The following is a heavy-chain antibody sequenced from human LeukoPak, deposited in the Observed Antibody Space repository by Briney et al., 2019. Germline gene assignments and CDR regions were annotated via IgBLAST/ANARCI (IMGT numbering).Heavy chain of an antibody. CDR2: IYYSGST. D-gene: IGHD6-6*01. Sequence: SETLSLTCTVSGGSISSSSYYWGWIRQPPGTGLEWIGSIYYSGSTYYNPSLKSRVTISVDTSKNQFSLKLSSVTAADAAVYYCARDRGRIAARYYFDYWGQGTLVTVSS. V-gene: IGHV4-39*02. J-gene: IGHJ4*02. CDR1: GGSISSSSYY. CDR3: ARDRGRIAARYYFDY.